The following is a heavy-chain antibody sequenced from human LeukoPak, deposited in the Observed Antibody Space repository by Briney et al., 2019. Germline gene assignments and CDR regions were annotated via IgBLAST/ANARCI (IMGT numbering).Heavy chain of an antibody. Sequence: SETLSLTCTVSGYSISSGDYWSWIRQPPGKGLEWIGEINHSGSTNYNPSLKSRVTISVDTSKNQFSLKLSSVTAADTAVYYCARVVVVVAATHIDYWGQGTLVTVSS. V-gene: IGHV4-38-2*02. J-gene: IGHJ4*02. D-gene: IGHD2-15*01. CDR1: GYSISSGDY. CDR3: ARVVVVVAATHIDY. CDR2: INHSGST.